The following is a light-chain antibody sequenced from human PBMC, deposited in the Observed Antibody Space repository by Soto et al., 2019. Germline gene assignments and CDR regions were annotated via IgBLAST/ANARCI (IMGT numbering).Light chain of an antibody. CDR2: DND. J-gene: IGLJ3*02. CDR3: GTWDSSLTVWV. Sequence: QSVLTQPPSVSAAPGQKVTISCSGSNSNIGYNYVSWYQQLPGTAPKLLIYDNDKRPSGIPDRFSGPQSGTSATLGITGLQTGEEADYYCGTWDSSLTVWVFGGANKVTVX. CDR1: NSNIGYNY. V-gene: IGLV1-51*01.